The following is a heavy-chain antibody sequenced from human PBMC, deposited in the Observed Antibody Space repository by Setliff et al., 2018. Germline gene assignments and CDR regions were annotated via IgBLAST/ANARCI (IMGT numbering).Heavy chain of an antibody. J-gene: IGHJ6*03. D-gene: IGHD2-2*01. CDR3: ARKSRNIVVVPAAVIYYYYYYMDV. CDR2: INHSGST. Sequence: SETLSLTCAVYGGSFSGYYWSWIRQPPGKGLEWIGEINHSGSTNYNPSLKSRVTISVDTSKNQVSLKLSSVTAADTAVYYCARKSRNIVVVPAAVIYYYYYYMDVWGKGTTVTVS. CDR1: GGSFSGYY. V-gene: IGHV4-34*01.